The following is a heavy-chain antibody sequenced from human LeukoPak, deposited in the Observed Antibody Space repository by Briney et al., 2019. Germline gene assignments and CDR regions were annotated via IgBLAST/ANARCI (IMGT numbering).Heavy chain of an antibody. Sequence: GGSLTLSCAASGFTFSSYSMNWVRQAPGKGLEWVSSITSSSSYIYYADSVKGRFTISRDHAKNSLFLQMNSLRAEDTAVYYCARELGHSGYGPSPPGSDYWGQGTLVTVSS. D-gene: IGHD5-12*01. CDR2: ITSSSSYI. V-gene: IGHV3-21*01. CDR3: ARELGHSGYGPSPPGSDY. CDR1: GFTFSSYS. J-gene: IGHJ4*02.